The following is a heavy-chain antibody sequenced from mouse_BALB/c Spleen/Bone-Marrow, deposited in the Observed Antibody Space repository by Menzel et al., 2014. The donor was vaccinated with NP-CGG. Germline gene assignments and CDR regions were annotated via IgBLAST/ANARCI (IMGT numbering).Heavy chain of an antibody. CDR3: ARSDYRYDLFAY. CDR1: GYTFTDYW. Sequence: QVQLKQSGAELVMPGASVKMSCKASGYTFTDYWMHWVKQRPGQGLEWIGAIDTSDSYTSYNQKFKGKATLTVDESSSTAYMQLSSLTSEDSAVYYCARSDYRYDLFAYWGQGTLVTVSA. D-gene: IGHD2-14*01. CDR2: IDTSDSYT. V-gene: IGHV1-69*01. J-gene: IGHJ3*01.